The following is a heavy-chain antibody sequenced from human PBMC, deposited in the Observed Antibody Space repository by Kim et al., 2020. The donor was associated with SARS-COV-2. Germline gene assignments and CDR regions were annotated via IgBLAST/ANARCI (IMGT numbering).Heavy chain of an antibody. V-gene: IGHV3-23*01. J-gene: IGHJ3*01. CDR1: GFTFSSCA. CDR3: ATRRDYGDTAARAAFDL. Sequence: GGSLRLSCAASGFTFSSCAMSWVRQAPGKGLEWVSAISGGGGSIYYADSVKGRFTISRDNTKNTLYLQMNSLRAEDTAVYYCATRRDYGDTAARAAFDLWGQGTMVTVSS. D-gene: IGHD4-17*01. CDR2: ISGGGGSI.